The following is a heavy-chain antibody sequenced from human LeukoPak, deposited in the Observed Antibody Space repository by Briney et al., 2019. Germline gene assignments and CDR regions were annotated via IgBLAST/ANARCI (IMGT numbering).Heavy chain of an antibody. CDR2: IYTSGST. Sequence: PSETLSLTCTVSGGSIGSYYWSWIRQPPGKGLEWIGYIYTSGSTNYNPSLKSRVTISVDASKNQFSLKLSSVTAADTAVYYCARHVEAARDFDYWGQGTLVTVSS. CDR1: GGSIGSYY. V-gene: IGHV4-4*09. D-gene: IGHD6-6*01. J-gene: IGHJ4*02. CDR3: ARHVEAARDFDY.